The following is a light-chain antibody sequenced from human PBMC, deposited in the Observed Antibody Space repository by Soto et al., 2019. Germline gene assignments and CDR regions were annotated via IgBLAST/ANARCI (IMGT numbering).Light chain of an antibody. Sequence: EIVLTQSPGTLSLPPGERATLSCRASQSISSSYLAWYQQKPGQAPRLLIYGASSRATGIPDRFSGSGSGTDFTLTISRLEPEDFAVYYCQQYGISWTFGQGTKV. CDR2: GAS. CDR3: QQYGISWT. J-gene: IGKJ1*01. V-gene: IGKV3-20*01. CDR1: QSISSSY.